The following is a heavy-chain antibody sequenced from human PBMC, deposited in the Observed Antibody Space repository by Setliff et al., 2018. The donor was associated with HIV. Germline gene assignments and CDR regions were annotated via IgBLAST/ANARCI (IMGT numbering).Heavy chain of an antibody. Sequence: SETLSLTCTVSGGSIRSHYWSWIRKSPGKGLEFIGSFFYARRTTSYSPSLKSRVTISADKAQNQISLNMVSVTAADTAVYYCAAYYYDNSAYYNRFDYWGQGTLVTVSS. CDR2: FFYARRTT. J-gene: IGHJ4*02. CDR3: AAYYYDNSAYYNRFDY. V-gene: IGHV4-59*11. CDR1: GGSIRSHY. D-gene: IGHD3-22*01.